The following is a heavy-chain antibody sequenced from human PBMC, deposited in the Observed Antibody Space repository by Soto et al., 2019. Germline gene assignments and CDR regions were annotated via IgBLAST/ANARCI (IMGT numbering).Heavy chain of an antibody. Sequence: QMQLQESGPGLVKPSETMSLTCTASGASISNYYWNWIRQPPGKGLEWIGHIYNGESTNYNPSLKSRVTISVDTSTNQFSLKLGSVTAADTAVYYCAQTTGWPGFDYWGQGILVTVSS. CDR2: IYNGEST. CDR3: AQTTGWPGFDY. D-gene: IGHD6-19*01. CDR1: GASISNYY. J-gene: IGHJ4*02. V-gene: IGHV4-59*01.